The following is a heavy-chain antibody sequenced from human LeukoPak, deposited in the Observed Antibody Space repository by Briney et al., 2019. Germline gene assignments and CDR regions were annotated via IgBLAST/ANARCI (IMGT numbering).Heavy chain of an antibody. V-gene: IGHV4-59*08. J-gene: IGHJ5*02. D-gene: IGHD5-18*01. CDR1: GGSISTYY. Sequence: SETLSLTCTMSGGSISTYYWSWIRQSPGKGLEWIRFIQYSGNTKSNPSLKGRVTISLDMSKNQFSLRLTSVTAADTAVYYCARHQDPRHSYGYNWFDPWGQGTLVTVSS. CDR3: ARHQDPRHSYGYNWFDP. CDR2: IQYSGNT.